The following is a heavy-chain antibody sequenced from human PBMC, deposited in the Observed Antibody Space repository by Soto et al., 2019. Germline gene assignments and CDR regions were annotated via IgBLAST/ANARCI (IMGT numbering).Heavy chain of an antibody. CDR3: SGLGCLSPNCLGFDS. CDR1: GFIFSDYY. CDR2: ISSSGSSK. V-gene: IGHV3-11*01. J-gene: IGHJ4*02. Sequence: QVQLVESGGGLVKPGGSLRLSCEVSGFIFSDYYVSWIRQAPGKGLEWVSYISSSGSSKYYTDSVKGRFTIPRDNAKKPVHPAMNSLRGEGTAVFYWSGLGCLSPNCLGFDSWGQGTLVTVSS. D-gene: IGHD1-1*01.